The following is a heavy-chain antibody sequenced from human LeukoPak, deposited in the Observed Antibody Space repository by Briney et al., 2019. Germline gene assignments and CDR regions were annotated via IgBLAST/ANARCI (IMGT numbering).Heavy chain of an antibody. CDR2: IYYSGST. V-gene: IGHV4-39*01. D-gene: IGHD6-19*01. CDR3: ASLAVAGLSEGY. Sequence: KASETLSLTCTVSGGSISSGDYYWAWIRQPPGKGLEWIASIYYSGSTYYNPSLKRRVTISVDTSRNQFSLKLSSVTAADTAVYYCASLAVAGLSEGYWGQGTLVIVSS. J-gene: IGHJ4*02. CDR1: GGSISSGDYY.